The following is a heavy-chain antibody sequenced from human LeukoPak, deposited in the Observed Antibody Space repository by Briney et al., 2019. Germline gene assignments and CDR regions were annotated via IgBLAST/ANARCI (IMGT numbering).Heavy chain of an antibody. CDR1: GGTLSTYA. D-gene: IGHD2-21*02. J-gene: IGHJ6*02. Sequence: ASVKVSCKPSGGTLSTYAISWVRQAPGQGPQWMGGVIPMFGTVRYAQKFQGRVTITADDSTSTAYMELSSLRFEGTAVYYCASRGGVTQENDYYYFAMDVWGQGTTVTVSS. CDR3: ASRGGVTQENDYYYFAMDV. CDR2: VIPMFGTV. V-gene: IGHV1-69*13.